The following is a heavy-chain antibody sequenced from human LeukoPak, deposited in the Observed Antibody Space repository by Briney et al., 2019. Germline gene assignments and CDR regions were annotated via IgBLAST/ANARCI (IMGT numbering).Heavy chain of an antibody. CDR3: ASHGALYYFDY. Sequence: GGSLRLSCAASGFTFSSYGMHWVRQAPGKGLEWVAVISYDGSNKYYADSVKGRFTISRDNSKNTLYLQMNSLRAEDTAVYYRASHGALYYFDYWGQGTLVTVSS. CDR1: GFTFSSYG. J-gene: IGHJ4*02. D-gene: IGHD3-16*01. V-gene: IGHV3-30*03. CDR2: ISYDGSNK.